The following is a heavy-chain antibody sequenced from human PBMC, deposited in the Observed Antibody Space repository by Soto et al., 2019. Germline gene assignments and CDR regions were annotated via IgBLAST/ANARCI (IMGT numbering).Heavy chain of an antibody. Sequence: QVQLQESGPGLVKPSETLSLTCTVSGGSISSYYWSWIRQPPGKGLEWIGYIYYSGSTKYSASLKSRVTRSVDTSKNQFSLKLTSVTAADTAVYYCARVRGGSYYEGFDYWGQGTLVTVSS. CDR1: GGSISSYY. CDR3: ARVRGGSYYEGFDY. V-gene: IGHV4-59*01. CDR2: IYYSGST. J-gene: IGHJ4*02. D-gene: IGHD1-26*01.